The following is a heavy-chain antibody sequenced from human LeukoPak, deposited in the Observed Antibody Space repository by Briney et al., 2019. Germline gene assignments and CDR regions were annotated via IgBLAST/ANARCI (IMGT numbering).Heavy chain of an antibody. V-gene: IGHV3-30*04. CDR2: ISYDGSNK. Sequence: PGGSLRLSCAAPGFTFTNYAMQWVRQAPGKGLEWVAFISYDGSNKYYADSVKGRFTISRDNSKNTLYLQMNSLRAEDTAVYYCAKEWGSTVTDWFDPWGQGTLVTVSS. CDR1: GFTFTNYA. D-gene: IGHD3-16*01. J-gene: IGHJ5*02. CDR3: AKEWGSTVTDWFDP.